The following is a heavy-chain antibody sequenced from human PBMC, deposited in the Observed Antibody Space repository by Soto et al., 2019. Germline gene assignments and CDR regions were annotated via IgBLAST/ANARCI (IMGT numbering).Heavy chain of an antibody. V-gene: IGHV1-18*01. CDR3: ATTTGYSYYYYGMGV. J-gene: IGHJ6*02. D-gene: IGHD3-9*01. CDR2: ISAYNGDT. CDR1: GYHLTSYG. Sequence: QVQLVQSGAEVKKPGASVKVSCKASGYHLTSYGISWVRQAPGQGLEWMGWISAYNGDTNYAQKFQGRGTLTTDTSTSTAYMELRSLRSDDTAVYYCATTTGYSYYYYGMGVWGQGSKVTVSS.